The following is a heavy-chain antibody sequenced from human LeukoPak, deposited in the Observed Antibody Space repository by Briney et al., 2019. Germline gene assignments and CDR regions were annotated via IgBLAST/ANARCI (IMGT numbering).Heavy chain of an antibody. CDR1: GFTFSSYS. CDR3: ARSLYGVNYSDAFDI. D-gene: IGHD4-23*01. J-gene: IGHJ3*02. V-gene: IGHV3-21*01. Sequence: PGGSLRLSCAASGFTFSSYSMNWVRQAPGKGLEWVSSISSSSSYIYYADSVKGRFTISRDNAKNSLYLQMNSLRAEDTAVYYCARSLYGVNYSDAFDIWGQGTMVTVSS. CDR2: ISSSSSYI.